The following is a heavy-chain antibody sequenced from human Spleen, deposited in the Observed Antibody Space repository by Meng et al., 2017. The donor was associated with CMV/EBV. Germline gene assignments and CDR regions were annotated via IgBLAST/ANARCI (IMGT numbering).Heavy chain of an antibody. CDR1: GFLFSSYS. Sequence: GESLKISCAASGFLFSSYSMNWVRQAPGKGLEWVSSISSSSAYIYYADSVKGRFTISRDNAKGSLYLQMNSLRAEDTAVYYCARGLLSFPFHVFDIWGQGTRVTVSS. D-gene: IGHD2-2*01. J-gene: IGHJ3*02. CDR2: ISSSSAYI. V-gene: IGHV3-21*01. CDR3: ARGLLSFPFHVFDI.